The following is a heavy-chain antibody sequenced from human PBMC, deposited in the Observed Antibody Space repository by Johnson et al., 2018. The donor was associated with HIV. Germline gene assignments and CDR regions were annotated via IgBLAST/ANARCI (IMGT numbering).Heavy chain of an antibody. CDR3: ARAAAAPNDAFDI. Sequence: VQLVESGGGLVQPGGSLRLSCAASGFTFDDYGMSWVRQVAGKGLEWVSGINWNGDSRGYVDSVKGRFTISRDNAKNSLYLQMNSLRVEDTALYYCARAAAAPNDAFDIWGQGTMVTVSS. V-gene: IGHV3-20*04. D-gene: IGHD6-13*01. CDR2: INWNGDSR. J-gene: IGHJ3*02. CDR1: GFTFDDYG.